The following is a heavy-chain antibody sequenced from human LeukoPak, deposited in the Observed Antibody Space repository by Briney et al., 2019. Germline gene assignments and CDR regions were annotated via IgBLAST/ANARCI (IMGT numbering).Heavy chain of an antibody. D-gene: IGHD3-3*01. CDR3: ARAITIFGVVPRWFDP. Sequence: PSETLSLTCTVSGGTFSSYDRSWIRQPPGKGLEWIAYIYYSGSTNYNPSLKSRVTISVDTSKNQFSLTLSSVTAADTAVYYCARAITIFGVVPRWFDPWGQGTLVTVSS. CDR1: GGTFSSYD. J-gene: IGHJ5*02. CDR2: IYYSGST. V-gene: IGHV4-59*01.